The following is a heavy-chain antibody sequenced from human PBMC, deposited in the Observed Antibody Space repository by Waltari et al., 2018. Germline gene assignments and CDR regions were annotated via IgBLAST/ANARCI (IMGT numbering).Heavy chain of an antibody. D-gene: IGHD2-15*01. CDR3: ARGRGVVVVAAKTSWFDP. J-gene: IGHJ5*02. CDR1: GGSFSGYY. V-gene: IGHV4-34*01. CDR2: INHSGST. Sequence: VQLQQWGAGLLKPSETLSLTCAVYGGSFSGYYWSWIRQPPGKGLEWIGEINHSGSTNYNPSLKSRVTISVDTSKNQFSLKLSSVTAADTAVYYCARGRGVVVVAAKTSWFDPWGQGTLVTVSS.